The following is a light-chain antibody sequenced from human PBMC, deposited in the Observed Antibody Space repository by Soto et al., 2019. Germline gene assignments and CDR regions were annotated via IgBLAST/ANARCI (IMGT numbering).Light chain of an antibody. Sequence: QSVLTQPPSASGTPGQRVTISCSGSSSNIGSNTVNWYRQLPGTAPKLLIYSNNQRPSGVPDRSSGPKSGTSASLAISGLQSEDEADYYCAAWDDSLQGVFGTGTKVTVL. V-gene: IGLV1-44*01. J-gene: IGLJ1*01. CDR1: SSNIGSNT. CDR2: SNN. CDR3: AAWDDSLQGV.